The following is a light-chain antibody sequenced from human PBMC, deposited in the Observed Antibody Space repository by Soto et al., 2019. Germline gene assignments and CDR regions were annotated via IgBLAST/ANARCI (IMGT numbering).Light chain of an antibody. CDR1: QSIRSNF. CDR3: QQYGSSPRT. V-gene: IGKV3-20*01. CDR2: GAS. J-gene: IGKJ1*01. Sequence: EIVLTQSPGTLSLSPGERATLSCRASQSIRSNFLAWYQQKPGQAPSLLIYGASNRATGIPDRFSGSGSGTDFTLTISRLEPEDFAVYYCQQYGSSPRTFGQGTKVEIK.